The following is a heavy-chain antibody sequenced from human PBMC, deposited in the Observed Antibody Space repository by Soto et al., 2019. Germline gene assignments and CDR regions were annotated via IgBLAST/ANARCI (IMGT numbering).Heavy chain of an antibody. Sequence: QVQLVQSGAEVKKPGSSVKVSCQASGGTFSNYAINWVRQAPGQGLEWMGRIIPILDIANYAQKFRGRVTSTGDKSTSTASMELSSLRSEDTAVYYCARALRGGGNTQCYFDYWGQGTLVAASS. CDR1: GGTFSNYA. D-gene: IGHD2-15*01. V-gene: IGHV1-69*04. J-gene: IGHJ4*02. CDR2: IIPILDIA. CDR3: ARALRGGGNTQCYFDY.